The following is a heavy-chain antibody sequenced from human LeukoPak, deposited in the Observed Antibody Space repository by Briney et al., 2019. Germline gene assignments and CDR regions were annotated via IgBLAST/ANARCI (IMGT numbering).Heavy chain of an antibody. V-gene: IGHV1-69*04. CDR2: IIPILGIA. D-gene: IGHD4-17*01. J-gene: IGHJ4*02. CDR3: ASDSMTTVTPLGY. CDR1: GYTFTSYA. Sequence: SVKVSCKASGYTFTSYAISWVRQAPGQGLEWMGRIIPILGIANYAQKFQGRVTITADKSTSTAYMELSSLRSEDTAVYYCASDSMTTVTPLGYWGQGTLVTVSS.